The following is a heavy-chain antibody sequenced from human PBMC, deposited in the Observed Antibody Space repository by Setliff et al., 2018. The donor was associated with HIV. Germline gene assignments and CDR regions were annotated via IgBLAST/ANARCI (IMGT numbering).Heavy chain of an antibody. CDR3: ARVIDYGVLYWSYYMDV. CDR1: GYTLTSYG. V-gene: IGHV1-18*01. D-gene: IGHD4-17*01. J-gene: IGHJ6*03. CDR2: SSAYNGNT. Sequence: ASVKVSCKASGYTLTSYGISWVRQAPGQGLEWMGWSSAYNGNTNYAQKVQRRVTITTDTSTSTAYMEVRSLRSDDTTVYYCARVIDYGVLYWSYYMDVWGKGTPVTVSS.